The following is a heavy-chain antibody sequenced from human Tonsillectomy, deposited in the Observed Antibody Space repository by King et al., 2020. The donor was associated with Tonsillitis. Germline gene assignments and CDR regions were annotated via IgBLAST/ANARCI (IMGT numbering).Heavy chain of an antibody. Sequence: QLVQSGAEVKKPGASVKVSCKASGYTFTGYYVHWVRQAPGQGLQWMGWINPNSGDTNYAQKFQGRVTMTRDTSISTVYLELSRLRSDDTAVYYCAKVAGYDFWSAFYKGGLDCWGQGTLAT. J-gene: IGHJ4*02. V-gene: IGHV1-2*02. CDR1: GYTFTGYY. CDR3: AKVAGYDFWSAFYKGGLDC. CDR2: INPNSGDT. D-gene: IGHD3-3*01.